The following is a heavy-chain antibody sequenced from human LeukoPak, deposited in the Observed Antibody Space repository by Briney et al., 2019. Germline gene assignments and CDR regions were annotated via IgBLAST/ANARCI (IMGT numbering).Heavy chain of an antibody. D-gene: IGHD4-11*01. V-gene: IGHV4-39*01. CDR1: GGSIRDSSYY. J-gene: IGHJ3*01. CDR3: ARHGRVTSVDDAFDV. Sequence: SETLSLPCTVSGGSIRDSSYYWGWIRQPPGKGLEWIGRIDYSGTTYYNPSLNPSLKSRVTISIDISKNQFSLKLSSVTATDTSVYYCARHGRVTSVDDAFDVWGQGTKVTVSP. CDR2: IDYSGTT.